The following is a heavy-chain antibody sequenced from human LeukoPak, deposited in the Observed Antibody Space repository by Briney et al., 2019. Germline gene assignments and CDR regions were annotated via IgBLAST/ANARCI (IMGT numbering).Heavy chain of an antibody. CDR1: GFIFSTYA. CDR3: AKEQVDYGVDY. J-gene: IGHJ4*02. CDR2: ISGSGGST. D-gene: IGHD4-17*01. V-gene: IGHV3-23*01. Sequence: GGSLRLSCVASGFIFSTYAMTWVRQAPGKGLEWVSGISGSGGSTYYADSVKGRFTISRDNSKNTLYLQMNSLRAEDTAVYYCAKEQVDYGVDYWGQGTLVTVSS.